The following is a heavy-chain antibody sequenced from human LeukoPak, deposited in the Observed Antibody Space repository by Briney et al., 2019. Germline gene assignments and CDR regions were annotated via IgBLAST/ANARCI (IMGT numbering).Heavy chain of an antibody. CDR2: IKQDGSEK. Sequence: PGGSLRLSCAASGFTFSSYWMSWVRQAPGKGLEWVANIKQDGSEKYYVDSVKGRFTISRDNAKNSLYLQMNSLRAKDTAVYYCARSSSSSWYDKSDYWGQGTLVTVSS. CDR1: GFTFSSYW. D-gene: IGHD6-13*01. V-gene: IGHV3-7*01. CDR3: ARSSSSSWYDKSDY. J-gene: IGHJ4*02.